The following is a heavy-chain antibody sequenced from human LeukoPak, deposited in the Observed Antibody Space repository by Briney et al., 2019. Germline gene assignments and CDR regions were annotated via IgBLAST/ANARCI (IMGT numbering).Heavy chain of an antibody. J-gene: IGHJ4*02. D-gene: IGHD6-13*01. CDR2: ISCNGGST. CDR3: ARAVQQLVRAPYERLDC. V-gene: IGHV3-23*01. Sequence: GGSLLLSCAASGFTFSSYAMTWVRQAPARGLEWVSSISCNGGSTYYADSVKGRFTISRDNSKNTLYLQMNSLRAEDTAGYYCARAVQQLVRAPYERLDCWGQGTLVTVSS. CDR1: GFTFSSYA.